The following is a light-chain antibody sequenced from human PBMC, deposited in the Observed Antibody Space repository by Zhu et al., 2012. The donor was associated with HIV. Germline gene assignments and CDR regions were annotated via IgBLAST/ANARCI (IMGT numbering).Light chain of an antibody. CDR2: GVS. CDR1: QSVSS. CDR3: QQYGDSIT. J-gene: IGKJ3*01. Sequence: EIVLTQYPGTLSSSPGDKTILSCKASQSVSSLAWYQQKPGQAPSLVIYGVSNRATGIADRFSGSGSGTDFTLTIRRLEPEDFAVYYCQQYGDSITFGPGTRVDFK. V-gene: IGKV3-20*01.